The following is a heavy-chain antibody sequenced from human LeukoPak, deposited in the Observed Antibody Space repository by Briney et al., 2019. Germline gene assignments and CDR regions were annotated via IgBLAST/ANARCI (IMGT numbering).Heavy chain of an antibody. J-gene: IGHJ4*02. V-gene: IGHV3-30-3*01. CDR2: ISYDGSNK. D-gene: IGHD2-8*01. Sequence: PGRSLRLSGAAFGFTFGSYAMHWVRQVPGKGLGWVAVISYDGSNKYYADSVKGRFSVSRDNSRNTLYLQMNSLRPEDTAVYYCAKDAPCTNGVCALSGWGQGTLVTVPS. CDR1: GFTFGSYA. CDR3: AKDAPCTNGVCALSG.